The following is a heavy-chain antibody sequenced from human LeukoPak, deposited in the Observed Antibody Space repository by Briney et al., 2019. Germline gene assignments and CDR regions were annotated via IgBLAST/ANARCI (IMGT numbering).Heavy chain of an antibody. V-gene: IGHV4-61*02. CDR2: IYTSGST. Sequence: SETLSLTCTVSGGSISSGGYYWSWIRQHPGKGLEWIGRIYTSGSTNYNPSLKSRVTMSVDTSKNQFSLKLSSVTAADTAVYYCARDELWSGFDYWGQGTLVTVSS. J-gene: IGHJ4*02. D-gene: IGHD3-10*01. CDR1: GGSISSGGYY. CDR3: ARDELWSGFDY.